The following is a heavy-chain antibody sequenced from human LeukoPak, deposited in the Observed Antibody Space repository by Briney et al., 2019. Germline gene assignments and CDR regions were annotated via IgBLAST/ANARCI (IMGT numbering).Heavy chain of an antibody. Sequence: GGSRRLSCAASGFTFINYWMHWVRQAPGEGLVWVSHINNDGSTTTYADSVKGRFTISRDNAKNTLYLHVNSLRAEDTAVYYCARGGFCSGADCRGSFDYWGQGSLVTVSS. CDR1: GFTFINYW. CDR3: ARGGFCSGADCRGSFDY. CDR2: INNDGSTT. J-gene: IGHJ4*02. D-gene: IGHD2-15*01. V-gene: IGHV3-74*01.